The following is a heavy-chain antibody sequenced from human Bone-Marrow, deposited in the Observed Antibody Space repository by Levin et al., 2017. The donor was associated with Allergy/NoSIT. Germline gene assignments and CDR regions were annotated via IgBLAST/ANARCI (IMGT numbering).Heavy chain of an antibody. Sequence: TGGSLRLSCEGSSSSFGTYAMHWVRQAPGKGLEWLGLISYEGSQKVYADSVKGRVIISRDNSQATMSLQMTSLRPEDTAIYYCARDGQVLGIPLVETARVYFDSWDQGSPVIVST. CDR3: ARDGQVLGIPLVETARVYFDS. J-gene: IGHJ4*02. D-gene: IGHD5-18*01. V-gene: IGHV3-30*04. CDR1: SSSFGTYA. CDR2: ISYEGSQK.